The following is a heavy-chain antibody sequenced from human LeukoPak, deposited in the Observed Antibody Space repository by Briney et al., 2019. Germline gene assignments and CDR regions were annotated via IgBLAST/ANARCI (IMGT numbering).Heavy chain of an antibody. CDR3: ARDWNDILTGYGTDY. D-gene: IGHD3-9*01. J-gene: IGHJ4*02. CDR2: INPNSGVT. V-gene: IGHV1-2*02. CDR1: GYTFTGYY. Sequence: ASVKVSCKASGYTFTGYYMHWVRQAPGQGLEWMGWINPNSGVTNYAQNFQGRVTMTRDTSINTAYMDLSRLRSDDTAIYYCARDWNDILTGYGTDYWGQGTLVTVSP.